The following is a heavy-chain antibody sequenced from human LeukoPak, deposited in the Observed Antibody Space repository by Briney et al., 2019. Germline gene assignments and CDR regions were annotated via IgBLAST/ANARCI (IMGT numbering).Heavy chain of an antibody. V-gene: IGHV3-30-3*01. Sequence: PGRSLRLSCAASGFTFSSYAMHWVRQAPGKGLEWVAVISYDGSNKYYADSVKGRFTISRDNSKNTLYLQMNSLRAEDTAVYYCARGPDGYTYYFDYWGQGTLVTVSS. CDR2: ISYDGSNK. D-gene: IGHD5-24*01. CDR1: GFTFSSYA. J-gene: IGHJ4*02. CDR3: ARGPDGYTYYFDY.